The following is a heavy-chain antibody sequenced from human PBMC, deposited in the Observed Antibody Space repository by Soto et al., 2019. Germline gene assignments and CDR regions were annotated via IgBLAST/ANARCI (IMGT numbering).Heavy chain of an antibody. CDR3: ARDTPDYYDSSGHSGYNWFDP. D-gene: IGHD3-22*01. CDR1: GGSISSGDYY. V-gene: IGHV4-30-4*01. J-gene: IGHJ5*02. CDR2: IYYSGST. Sequence: SETLSLTCTVSGGSISSGDYYWSWIRQPPGKGLEWIGYIYYSGSTYYNPSLKSRVTISVDTSKNQFSLKLSSVTAADTAVYYCARDTPDYYDSSGHSGYNWFDPWGQGTLVTVSS.